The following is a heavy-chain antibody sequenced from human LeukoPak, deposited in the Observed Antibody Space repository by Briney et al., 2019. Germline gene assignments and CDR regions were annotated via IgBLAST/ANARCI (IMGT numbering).Heavy chain of an antibody. D-gene: IGHD3-22*01. J-gene: IGHJ4*02. CDR2: IYVGDSET. CDR3: ARHRNPYESSGFRYYFDY. Sequence: GESLKISCEGSGYTFTSHWIGWVRQMPGKGLEWMGIIYVGDSETRYNPSFKGHVTISADKSTSTAYLQWSSLKAADSAMYYCARHRNPYESSGFRYYFDYWGQGTLVTVSS. CDR1: GYTFTSHW. V-gene: IGHV5-51*01.